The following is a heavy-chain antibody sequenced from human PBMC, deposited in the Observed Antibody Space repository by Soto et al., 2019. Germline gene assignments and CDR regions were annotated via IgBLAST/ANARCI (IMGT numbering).Heavy chain of an antibody. D-gene: IGHD5-12*01. J-gene: IGHJ3*02. Sequence: ASVKVSCKASGYTFTSYGISWVRQAPGQGLEWMGWISAYNGNTNYAQKLQGRVTMTTDTSTSTAYMELRSLRSDDTAVYYCARSGFGYPYHDAFDIWGQGTMVTVSS. CDR3: ARSGFGYPYHDAFDI. CDR1: GYTFTSYG. V-gene: IGHV1-18*01. CDR2: ISAYNGNT.